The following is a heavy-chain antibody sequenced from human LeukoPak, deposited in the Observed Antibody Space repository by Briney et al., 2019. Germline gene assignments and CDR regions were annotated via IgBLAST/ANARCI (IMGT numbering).Heavy chain of an antibody. V-gene: IGHV4-30-4*08. CDR1: GGSISSGGYY. Sequence: PSETLSLTCTVSGGSISSGGYYWSWIRQHPGKGLEWIGYIYYSGSTYYNPSLKSRVTISVDTSKNQFSLKLSSVTAADTAVYYCARDPITMVRGVLDSAFDIWGQGTMVTVSS. D-gene: IGHD3-10*01. CDR2: IYYSGST. CDR3: ARDPITMVRGVLDSAFDI. J-gene: IGHJ3*02.